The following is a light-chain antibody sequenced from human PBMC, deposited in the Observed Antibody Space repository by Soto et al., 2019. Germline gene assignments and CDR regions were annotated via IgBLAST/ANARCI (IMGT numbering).Light chain of an antibody. CDR2: SDN. CDR3: AAWDDSLNGSVV. CDR1: SSNIGSNT. J-gene: IGLJ2*01. V-gene: IGLV1-44*01. Sequence: QPVLTQPPSASGTPGQRVTISCSGSSSNIGSNTVNWYQQLPGTAPQLLIYSDNQRPSGVPDRFSGSKSGTSASLAITGLQSEDEADYYCAAWDDSLNGSVVFGGGTKVTVL.